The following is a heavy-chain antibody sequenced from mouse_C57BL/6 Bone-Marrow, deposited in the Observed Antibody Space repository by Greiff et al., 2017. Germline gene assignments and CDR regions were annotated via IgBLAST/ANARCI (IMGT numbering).Heavy chain of an antibody. V-gene: IGHV1-22*01. J-gene: IGHJ3*01. CDR2: INPNNGGT. CDR1: GYTFTDYN. Sequence: VQLQQSGPELVKPGASVKMSCKASGYTFTDYNMHWVKQSHGKSLEWIGYINPNNGGTSYNQKFKGKATLTVNKSSSTAYMELRSLTSEDSAVYYCAGDYYGSSYGYAYWVQETLVTVSA. D-gene: IGHD1-1*01. CDR3: AGDYYGSSYGYAY.